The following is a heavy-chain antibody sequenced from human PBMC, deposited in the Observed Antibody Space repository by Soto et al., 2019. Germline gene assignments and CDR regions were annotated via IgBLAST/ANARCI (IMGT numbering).Heavy chain of an antibody. CDR2: IYYRGNA. CDR1: DDSINSDKYY. Sequence: QLQLQESGPGLVKPSETLSLTCSVSDDSINSDKYYWGWIRQPPGKGLEWIGSIYYRGNAYYNPSLQTRVTISLDKSKSQFSLKLNSVTAADSAVYFCASLEGLATFSYYFYVWGPGALVTVSS. D-gene: IGHD3-9*01. V-gene: IGHV4-39*01. CDR3: ASLEGLATFSYYFYV. J-gene: IGHJ4*02.